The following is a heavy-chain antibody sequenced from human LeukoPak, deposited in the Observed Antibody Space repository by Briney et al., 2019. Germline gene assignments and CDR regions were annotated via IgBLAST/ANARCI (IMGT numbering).Heavy chain of an antibody. CDR1: GFTFSSYA. D-gene: IGHD1-26*01. Sequence: GGSLRLSCAASGFTFSSYAMPWVRQAPGKGLEWVAVISYDGSNKYYADSVKGRFTISRDNSKNTLYLQMNSLRAEDTAVYYCARATTSYYYYYYMDVWGKGATVTVSS. CDR3: ARATTSYYYYYYMDV. J-gene: IGHJ6*03. CDR2: ISYDGSNK. V-gene: IGHV3-30*04.